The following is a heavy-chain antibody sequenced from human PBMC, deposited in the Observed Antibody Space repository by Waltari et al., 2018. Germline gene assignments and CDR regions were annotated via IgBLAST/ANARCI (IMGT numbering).Heavy chain of an antibody. CDR1: GFTFSSYS. V-gene: IGHV3-48*04. Sequence: EVQLVESGGGLVQPGGSLRLSCAASGFTFSSYSMNWVRQAPGKGLEWVSYISSSSSTIYYADSVKGRFTISRDNAKNSLYLQMNSLRAEDTAVYYCARVGVAARRYYYYMDVWGKGTTVTVSS. CDR2: ISSSSSTI. CDR3: ARVGVAARRYYYYMDV. D-gene: IGHD6-6*01. J-gene: IGHJ6*03.